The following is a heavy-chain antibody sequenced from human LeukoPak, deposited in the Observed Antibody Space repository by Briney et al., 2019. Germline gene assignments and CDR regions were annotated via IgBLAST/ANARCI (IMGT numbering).Heavy chain of an antibody. V-gene: IGHV4-34*01. J-gene: IGHJ3*02. Sequence: PSETLSLTCAVYGGSFSGYYWSWIRQPPGKGLEWIGEINHSGSTNYNPSLKSRVTISVDTSKNQFSLKLSSVTAADTAVYYCARHPEGYYYDSSGSINAFDIWGQGTMVTVSS. CDR2: INHSGST. D-gene: IGHD3-22*01. CDR3: ARHPEGYYYDSSGSINAFDI. CDR1: GGSFSGYY.